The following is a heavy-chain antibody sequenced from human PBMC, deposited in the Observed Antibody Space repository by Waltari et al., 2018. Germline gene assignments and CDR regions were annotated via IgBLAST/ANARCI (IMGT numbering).Heavy chain of an antibody. CDR3: ARFSHXGYDFGY. CDR2: IYHSGST. CDR1: GXSXXXGYY. D-gene: IGHD5-12*01. Sequence: QVQLXEXGPGLVKPSETLSLTXAVSGXSXXXGYYWAWIRXPPGKGLGEGLEWIGSIYHSGSTYYNPSRKSRVTISVDTSXNQSSLKVSXVTXADTXVYYCARFSHXGYDFGYWGQGTLVXXXS. J-gene: IGHJ4*02. V-gene: IGHV4-38-2*01.